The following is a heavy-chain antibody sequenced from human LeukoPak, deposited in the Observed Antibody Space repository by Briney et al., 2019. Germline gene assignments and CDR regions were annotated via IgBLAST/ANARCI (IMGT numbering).Heavy chain of an antibody. CDR1: GFIVSNKY. J-gene: IGHJ6*02. Sequence: PGGSLRLSCAASGFIVSNKYMAWLRQTPGKGLEWVSVIYTGSSTYYADCVKGRFTISRDNPKNTVHLQMTRLRVEDTAVYYCATTVISGSDGMDVWGQGTTVTVSS. CDR2: IYTGSST. V-gene: IGHV3-53*01. CDR3: ATTVISGSDGMDV. D-gene: IGHD4-11*01.